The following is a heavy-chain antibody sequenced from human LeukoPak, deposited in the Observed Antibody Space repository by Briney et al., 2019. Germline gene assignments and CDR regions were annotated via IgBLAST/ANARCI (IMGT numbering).Heavy chain of an antibody. V-gene: IGHV1-2*02. D-gene: IGHD6-13*01. Sequence: ASVKVSCKASAYTFTDYYIHWVRQAPGQGLEWMGWINPDNGDTDYAQKFQGRVTMTRDTSITTAYMELTSLISDDTAVYYCASPIAAAGFFDYWGQGTLVTVSS. CDR3: ASPIAAAGFFDY. J-gene: IGHJ4*02. CDR1: AYTFTDYY. CDR2: INPDNGDT.